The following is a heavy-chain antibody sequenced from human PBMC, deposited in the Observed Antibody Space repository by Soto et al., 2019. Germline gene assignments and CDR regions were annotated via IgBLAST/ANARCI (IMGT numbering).Heavy chain of an antibody. D-gene: IGHD1-20*01. Sequence: GGSLRLSCAASGFTFSGYYMAWIRQAPGKGLEWVSYISTSANTIYYADSVKGRFTMSRDNAKNSAYLQMNSLIAEDTAVYYCARGRRYTDYWGQGTLVTVSS. CDR2: ISTSANTI. J-gene: IGHJ4*02. CDR1: GFTFSGYY. V-gene: IGHV3-11*01. CDR3: ARGRRYTDY.